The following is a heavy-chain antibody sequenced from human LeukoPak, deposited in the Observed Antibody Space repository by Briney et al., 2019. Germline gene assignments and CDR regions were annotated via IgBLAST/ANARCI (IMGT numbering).Heavy chain of an antibody. J-gene: IGHJ4*02. V-gene: IGHV3-48*02. Sequence: GGSLRLSCAPSGFTFSRHGMHWVRQAPGRGLEWVSYIDSSSSTIYSADSVRGRFTISRDNAENSLYLQMSSLRDEDTAVYYCARAPMVRGVITSFDQWGQGTLVTVSS. CDR1: GFTFSRHG. CDR2: IDSSSSTI. D-gene: IGHD3-10*01. CDR3: ARAPMVRGVITSFDQ.